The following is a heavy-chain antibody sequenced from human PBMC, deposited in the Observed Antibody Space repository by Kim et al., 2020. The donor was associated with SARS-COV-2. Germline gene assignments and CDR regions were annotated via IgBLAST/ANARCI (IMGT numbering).Heavy chain of an antibody. CDR3: ARDPPGRSSHFDC. D-gene: IGHD6-6*01. J-gene: IGHJ4*02. V-gene: IGHV3-30*07. Sequence: YADAVQGRITISRNNSKRPLNLQMTSLSAEDTAVYYWARDPPGRSSHFDCWGQGTLVTVSS.